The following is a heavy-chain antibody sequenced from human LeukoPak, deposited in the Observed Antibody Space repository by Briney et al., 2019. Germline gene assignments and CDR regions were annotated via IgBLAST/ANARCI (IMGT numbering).Heavy chain of an antibody. J-gene: IGHJ4*02. Sequence: SETLSLTCTVSGGSISSGDYYWSWIRQPPGKGLEWIGYIYYSGSTYYNPSLKSRVTISVDTSKNQFSLKLSSVTAADTAVYYCATGIAAAGPRFDYWGQGTLVTVSS. CDR2: IYYSGST. CDR1: GGSISSGDYY. CDR3: ATGIAAAGPRFDY. D-gene: IGHD6-13*01. V-gene: IGHV4-30-4*08.